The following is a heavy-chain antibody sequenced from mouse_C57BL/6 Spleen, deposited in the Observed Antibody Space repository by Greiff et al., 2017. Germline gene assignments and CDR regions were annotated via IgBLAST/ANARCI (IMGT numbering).Heavy chain of an antibody. Sequence: DVQLVESGGGLVKPGGSLKLSCAASGFTFSDYGMHWVRQAPEKGLEWVAYISSGSSTIYYADTVKGRFTISRDNAKNTLFLQMTSLRSEDTAMYYCARPGYYGSSWYFDYWGQGTTLTVSS. J-gene: IGHJ2*01. D-gene: IGHD1-1*01. CDR1: GFTFSDYG. CDR2: ISSGSSTI. CDR3: ARPGYYGSSWYFDY. V-gene: IGHV5-17*01.